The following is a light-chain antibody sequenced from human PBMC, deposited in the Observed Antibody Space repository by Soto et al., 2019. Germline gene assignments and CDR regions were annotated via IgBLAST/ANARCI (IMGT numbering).Light chain of an antibody. Sequence: EIALTQSPDTLSLSPGERATLSCRASQSVSSYLAWYQQKPGQAPRLLIYGASSRATGIPDRFSGSGSGTDFTLTITRLEPEDFAVYYCQQYGSSPITFGQGT. CDR3: QQYGSSPIT. V-gene: IGKV3-20*01. CDR1: QSVSSY. J-gene: IGKJ5*01. CDR2: GAS.